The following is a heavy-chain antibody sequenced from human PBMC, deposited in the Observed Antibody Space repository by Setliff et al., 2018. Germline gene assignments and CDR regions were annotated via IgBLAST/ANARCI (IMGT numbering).Heavy chain of an antibody. CDR1: GKSFTKYD. D-gene: IGHD5-18*01. CDR3: AREGVDTRSSTDYRYYMDV. V-gene: IGHV1-8*01. J-gene: IGHJ6*03. CDR2: MHPNSGNT. Sequence: ASVKVSCKTLGKSFTKYDFHWVRQATGQGLEWMGWMHPNSGNTGYAQKFQGRVTMTSNTAINTAYMELSSLTSDDTAVYYCAREGVDTRSSTDYRYYMDVWGQGTTVTVSS.